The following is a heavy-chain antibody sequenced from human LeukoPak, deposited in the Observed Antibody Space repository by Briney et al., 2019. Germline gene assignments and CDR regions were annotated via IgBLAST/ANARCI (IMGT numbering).Heavy chain of an antibody. J-gene: IGHJ3*02. CDR3: ARDEKDCRGGSYYVAFDI. CDR1: GFTFSSYG. D-gene: IGHD1-26*01. CDR2: IWYDGSNK. Sequence: LSGRSLRLSCAASGFTFSSYGMHWVRQAPGKGLEWVAVIWYDGSNKYYADSVKGRFTISRDNSKNTLYLQMNSLRAEDTAVYYCARDEKDCRGGSYYVAFDIWGQGTMVTVSS. V-gene: IGHV3-33*01.